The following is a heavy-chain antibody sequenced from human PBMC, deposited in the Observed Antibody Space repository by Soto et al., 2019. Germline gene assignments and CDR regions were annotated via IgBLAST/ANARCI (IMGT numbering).Heavy chain of an antibody. CDR2: IYYSGST. D-gene: IGHD6-13*01. Sequence: SETLSLTCTVSGGSISSSSYYWGWIRQPPGKGQEWIGSIYYSGSTYYNPSLKSRVTISVDTSKNQFSLKLSSVTAADTAVYYCARLQQQRNYYYYYGMDVWGQGTTVTVSS. J-gene: IGHJ6*02. CDR3: ARLQQQRNYYYYYGMDV. V-gene: IGHV4-39*01. CDR1: GGSISSSSYY.